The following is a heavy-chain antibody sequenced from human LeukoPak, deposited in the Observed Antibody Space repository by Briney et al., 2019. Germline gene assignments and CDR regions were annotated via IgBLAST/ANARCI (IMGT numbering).Heavy chain of an antibody. V-gene: IGHV3-23*01. CDR1: GFIFSNYG. CDR2: ISGGGIAT. D-gene: IGHD1-1*01. Sequence: GGSLRLSCAASGFIFSNYGMSWVRQAPGKGLEWVSSISGGGIATYHADSVKGRFTISRDNSKNTLYLQMDSLRAEDSALYYCSKDQRYWGQGTLVTVSS. J-gene: IGHJ4*02. CDR3: SKDQRY.